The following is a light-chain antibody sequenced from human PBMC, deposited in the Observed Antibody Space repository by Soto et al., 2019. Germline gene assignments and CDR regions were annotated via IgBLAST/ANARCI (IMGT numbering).Light chain of an antibody. J-gene: IGKJ5*01. Sequence: EIVLTQSPGTLSLSPGERATLSCRASEIVSSSYLAWYQQKPGQAPRLLIYGASSRASGIPARFSGSGSGTDFTLTISSLEPEDFAVYHCQQRSNWPSITFGQGTRLEIK. CDR3: QQRSNWPSIT. V-gene: IGKV3D-20*02. CDR1: EIVSSSY. CDR2: GAS.